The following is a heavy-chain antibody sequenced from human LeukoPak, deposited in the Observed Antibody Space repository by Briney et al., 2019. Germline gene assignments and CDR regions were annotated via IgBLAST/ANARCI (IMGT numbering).Heavy chain of an antibody. Sequence: PSETLSLTCAVHGVSFSGNYWSWIRQSPEKGLEWIGEIYHSRYTTYNPSLKSRVTISADTSENQLSLRLTSVTAADTALHYCARIRCSPTDNTCYNYWGQATLVTVSS. J-gene: IGHJ4*02. CDR3: ARIRCSPTDNTCYNY. CDR1: GVSFSGNY. V-gene: IGHV4-34*01. CDR2: IYHSRYT. D-gene: IGHD2/OR15-2a*01.